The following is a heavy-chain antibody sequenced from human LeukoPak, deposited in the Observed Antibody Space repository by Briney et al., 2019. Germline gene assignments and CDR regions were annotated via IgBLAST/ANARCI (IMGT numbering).Heavy chain of an antibody. V-gene: IGHV6-1*01. J-gene: IGHJ4*02. D-gene: IGHD4-23*01. CDR1: GDSVSSNSAA. CDR3: ARESDGGNLH. CDR2: TYYRSKWSN. Sequence: SRTLSLTCAISGDSVSSNSAAWNWIRQSPSRGLEWLGRTYYRSKWSNEYALSVKSRIAINADTSNTDKSKKQFSLQFNSVTPEDTAVYYCARESDGGNLHWGQGTLVTVSS.